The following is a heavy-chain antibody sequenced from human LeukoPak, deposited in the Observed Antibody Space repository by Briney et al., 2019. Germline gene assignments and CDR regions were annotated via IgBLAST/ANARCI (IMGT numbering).Heavy chain of an antibody. J-gene: IGHJ6*03. Sequence: PGGSLRLSCAASGFTFSSYAMSWVRQAPGKGLEWVSAISGSGGSTYYADSVKGRFTISRDNSKNTLYLQMNSLRAEDTAVYYCAKVATPNPYYYYHMDVWGTGTTVTVSS. CDR1: GFTFSSYA. D-gene: IGHD4-23*01. CDR3: AKVATPNPYYYYHMDV. V-gene: IGHV3-23*01. CDR2: ISGSGGST.